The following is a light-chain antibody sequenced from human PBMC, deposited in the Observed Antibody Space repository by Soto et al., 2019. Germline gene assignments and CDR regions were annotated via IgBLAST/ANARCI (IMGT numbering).Light chain of an antibody. Sequence: QSVLTQPASVSVSPGQSITISCTGTSSGVGGYNYVSWYQQHPGKAPKLMIYDVSDRPSGVSNRFSGSKSGNTASLTISGLQAEDEADYYWSSYPSGFYVFGTGTKVTVL. CDR1: SSGVGGYNY. CDR2: DVS. V-gene: IGLV2-14*01. CDR3: SSYPSGFYV. J-gene: IGLJ1*01.